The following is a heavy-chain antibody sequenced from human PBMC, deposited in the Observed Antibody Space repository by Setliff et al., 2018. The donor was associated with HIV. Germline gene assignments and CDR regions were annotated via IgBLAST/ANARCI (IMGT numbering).Heavy chain of an antibody. Sequence: PSETLSLTCTVSGGSISGYYWSWIRQSPGKGLEWIGYTYSSGSTNFNPSLKSRDTLSIDTSKNQFSLNLTSMTAADTAVYFCVRHGYYYDFIDIWGQGTVVTVS. J-gene: IGHJ3*02. D-gene: IGHD3-22*01. V-gene: IGHV4-4*09. CDR2: TYSSGST. CDR3: VRHGYYYDFIDI. CDR1: GGSISGYY.